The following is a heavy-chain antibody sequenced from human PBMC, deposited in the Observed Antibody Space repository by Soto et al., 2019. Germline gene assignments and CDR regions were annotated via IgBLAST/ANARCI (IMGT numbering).Heavy chain of an antibody. Sequence: SETLSLTCAVYGGSFSGYYWSWIRQPPGKGLEWIGEINHSGSTNYNPSLKSRVTISVDTSKSQFSLKLTSVTAADTALYYCARGRAADGQGFSDYWGQGILVTVSS. V-gene: IGHV4-34*01. CDR1: GGSFSGYY. J-gene: IGHJ4*02. D-gene: IGHD6-25*01. CDR2: INHSGST. CDR3: ARGRAADGQGFSDY.